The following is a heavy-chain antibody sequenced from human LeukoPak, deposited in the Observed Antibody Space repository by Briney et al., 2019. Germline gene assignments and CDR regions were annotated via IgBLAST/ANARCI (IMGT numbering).Heavy chain of an antibody. CDR1: GFTFSSYG. V-gene: IGHV3-30*02. J-gene: IGHJ6*02. D-gene: IGHD2-15*01. CDR2: IRYDGSNK. CDR3: ARVGPSGVVAATEIYYYYGMDV. Sequence: PGGSLRLSCAASGFTFSSYGMHWVRQAPGKGLEWVAFIRYDGSNKYYTDSVKGRFTISRDNSKNTLYLQMNSLRAEDTAVYYCARVGPSGVVAATEIYYYYGMDVWGQGTTVTVSS.